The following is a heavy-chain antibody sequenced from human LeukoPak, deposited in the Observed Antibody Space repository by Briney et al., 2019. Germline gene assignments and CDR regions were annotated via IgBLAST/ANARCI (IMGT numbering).Heavy chain of an antibody. V-gene: IGHV3-23*01. CDR2: ITGSGGNT. CDR1: GFIFDNFA. CDR3: ARDQGYSRKVFDY. D-gene: IGHD5-24*01. Sequence: PGGSLRLSCAASGFIFDNFAMSWVRQAPGKGLEWVSTITGSGGNTYYADSVEGRFTISRDNSKNTLYLQMNGLRAEDTAVYYCARDQGYSRKVFDYWGQGTLVTVSS. J-gene: IGHJ4*02.